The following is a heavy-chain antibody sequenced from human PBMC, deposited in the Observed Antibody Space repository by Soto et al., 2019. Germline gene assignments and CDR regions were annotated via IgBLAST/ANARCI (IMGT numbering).Heavy chain of an antibody. Sequence: GGSLRLSCAASGFSFVNYAMNWVRQAPGKGLEWVSGLSGSGTSTYYADSVKGRFTISRDNSRETLFLQMNSLTADDTAVYYCAKATTDGGWFNPFDSWGQGALVTVSS. J-gene: IGHJ4*02. CDR1: GFSFVNYA. CDR2: LSGSGTST. V-gene: IGHV3-23*01. CDR3: AKATTDGGWFNPFDS. D-gene: IGHD6-19*01.